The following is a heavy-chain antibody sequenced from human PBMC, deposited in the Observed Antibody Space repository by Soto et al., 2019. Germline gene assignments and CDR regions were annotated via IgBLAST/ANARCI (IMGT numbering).Heavy chain of an antibody. J-gene: IGHJ4*01. Sequence: PSETLSLTCYVSGGPIKTGDYYWNWIRQPPGKGLEWIGYVFYSGATYYSPSLKSRAAISMDTSKNQFSLSLTSVTAADTAVYYCARAGCSNCHLLFWGQGILGNVSS. CDR1: GGPIKTGDYY. D-gene: IGHD2-15*01. CDR2: VFYSGAT. V-gene: IGHV4-30-4*01. CDR3: ARAGCSNCHLLF.